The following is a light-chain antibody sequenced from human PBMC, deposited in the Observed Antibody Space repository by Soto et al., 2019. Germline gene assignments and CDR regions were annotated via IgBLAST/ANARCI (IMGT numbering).Light chain of an antibody. Sequence: EITLTQYPETLPLSPGARDTLCCSPSQTVSSNYLAWCQQRPGQAPRLLIYGASTRAAGIPDRFSGSGSGTDFTLTISRLEPEDFAVYYCQQYDDALWTFGQGTKVDIK. CDR2: GAS. CDR3: QQYDDALWT. CDR1: QTVSSNY. J-gene: IGKJ1*01. V-gene: IGKV3-20*01.